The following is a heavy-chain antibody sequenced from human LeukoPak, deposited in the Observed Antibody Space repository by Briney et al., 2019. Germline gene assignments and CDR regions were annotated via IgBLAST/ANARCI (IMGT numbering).Heavy chain of an antibody. CDR1: GFTFSPYW. D-gene: IGHD3-3*01. V-gene: IGHV3-74*03. J-gene: IGHJ1*01. CDR2: INGDGTIT. CDR3: ARDRYDFTA. Sequence: PGGSLRLSCAASGFTFSPYWMHWVRQAPGKGLVWVSRINGDGTITTYADSVKGRFTISRDNARNTLYLQMKSLRVDDTAVYYCARDRYDFTAWGQGTLVTVSS.